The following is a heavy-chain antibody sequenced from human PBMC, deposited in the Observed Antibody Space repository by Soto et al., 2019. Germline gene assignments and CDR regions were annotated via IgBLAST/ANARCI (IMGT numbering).Heavy chain of an antibody. CDR2: IYRTGST. CDR3: ASRDPGTSVDY. CDR1: GGSCTSNNW. J-gene: IGHJ4*02. D-gene: IGHD1-7*01. V-gene: IGHV4-4*02. Sequence: PSETLSLTCAVSGGSCTSNNWWTWFRQPPGQGLEWIGEIYRTGSTNYNPSLKSRVTISLDKSENQFSLKVTSLTAADTAVYYCASRDPGTSVDYWGQGTLVTVSS.